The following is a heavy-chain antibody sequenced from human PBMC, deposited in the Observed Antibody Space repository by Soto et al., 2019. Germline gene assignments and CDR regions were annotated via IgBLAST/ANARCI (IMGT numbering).Heavy chain of an antibody. CDR3: ARDKGGSNWGDFYYYGMDV. CDR1: GGTFSSYA. D-gene: IGHD1-26*01. CDR2: LIPIFGTA. J-gene: IGHJ6*02. Sequence: QVQLVQSGAEVKKPASSVKVSCKASGGTFSSYAISWVRQAPGQGLEWMGGLIPIFGTANYAQKFQGRVTMTADESTSTAYMELSSLRSEDTAVYYCARDKGGSNWGDFYYYGMDVWGQGTTVTVSS. V-gene: IGHV1-69*01.